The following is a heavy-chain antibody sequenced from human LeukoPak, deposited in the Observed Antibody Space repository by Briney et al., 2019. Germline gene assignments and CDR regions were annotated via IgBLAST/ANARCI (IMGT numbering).Heavy chain of an antibody. CDR1: GGSFSGYY. D-gene: IGHD3-3*01. Sequence: PSETLSLTCAVYGGSFSGYYWSWIRQPPGKGLEWIGEINHSGSTNYNPSLKSRVTISVDTSKNQFSLKLSSVTAADTAVYYCARGLGRITIFGVVTYFDYWGQGTLVTVAS. CDR3: ARGLGRITIFGVVTYFDY. V-gene: IGHV4-34*01. J-gene: IGHJ4*02. CDR2: INHSGST.